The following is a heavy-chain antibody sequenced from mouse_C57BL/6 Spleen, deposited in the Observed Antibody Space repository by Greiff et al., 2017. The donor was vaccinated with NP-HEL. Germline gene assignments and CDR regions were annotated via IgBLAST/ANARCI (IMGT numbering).Heavy chain of an antibody. CDR2: ISDGGSYT. CDR1: GFTFSSYA. Sequence: EVQVVESGGGLVKPGGSLKLSCAASGFTFSSYAMSWVRQTPEKRLEWVATISDGGSYTYCPDNVKGRFTISRDNAKNNLYLQMSHLKSEDTAMYYCARGGTTVVDFDYWGQGTTLTVSS. D-gene: IGHD1-1*01. V-gene: IGHV5-4*01. CDR3: ARGGTTVVDFDY. J-gene: IGHJ2*01.